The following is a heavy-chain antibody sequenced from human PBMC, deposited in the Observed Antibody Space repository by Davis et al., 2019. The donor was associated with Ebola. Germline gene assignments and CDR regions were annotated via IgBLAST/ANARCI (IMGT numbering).Heavy chain of an antibody. CDR2: ISSSGSTI. CDR3: ARGHIVVVTATDY. CDR1: GFTFSSYS. V-gene: IGHV3-48*04. J-gene: IGHJ4*02. D-gene: IGHD2-21*02. Sequence: GESLKISCAASGFTFSSYSMNWVRQAPGKGLEWVSYISSSGSTIYYADSVKGRFTISRDNAKNSLYLQMNSLRAEDTAVYYCARGHIVVVTATDYWGQGTLVTVSS.